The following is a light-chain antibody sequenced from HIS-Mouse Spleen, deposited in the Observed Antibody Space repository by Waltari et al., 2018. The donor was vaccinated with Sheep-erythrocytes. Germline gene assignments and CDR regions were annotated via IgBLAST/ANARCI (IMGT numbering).Light chain of an antibody. J-gene: IGLJ3*02. CDR3: SSYAGSNNWV. CDR1: SSDVGGYTL. Sequence: SALTQPPSASGSPGQSVTISCTGTSSDVGGYTLVPWYQQPPGKAPQLMLSEVSTRPPGVPDRCSGAKSGNTASLTVSGLQAEDEADYYCSSYAGSNNWVFGGGTKLTVL. V-gene: IGLV2-8*01. CDR2: EVS.